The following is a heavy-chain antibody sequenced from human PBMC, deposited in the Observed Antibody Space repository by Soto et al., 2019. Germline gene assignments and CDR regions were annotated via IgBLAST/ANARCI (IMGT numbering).Heavy chain of an antibody. CDR1: GGSISSYY. D-gene: IGHD3-10*01. Sequence: PSETLSLTCTVSGGSISSYYWSWIRQPPGKGLEWIGYIYYSGSTNYNPSLKSRVTISVDTSKNQFSLKLSSVTAADTAVYYCARALYYYGSGSIPSAVYYFDYWGQGTLVTVSS. CDR2: IYYSGST. V-gene: IGHV4-59*01. CDR3: ARALYYYGSGSIPSAVYYFDY. J-gene: IGHJ4*02.